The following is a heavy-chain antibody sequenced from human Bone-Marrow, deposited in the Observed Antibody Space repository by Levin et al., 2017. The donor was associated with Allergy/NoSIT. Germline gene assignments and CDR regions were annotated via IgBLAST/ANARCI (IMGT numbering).Heavy chain of an antibody. V-gene: IGHV3-74*01. CDR1: GFTVSSYW. D-gene: IGHD6-13*01. CDR3: AASSIF. CDR2: IKSDGTT. J-gene: IGHJ4*02. Sequence: GESLKISCVASGFTVSSYWMYWVRQVPGKGLMYVSRIKSDGTTNYAESVEGRFTISRDSAKNTLYLQMNSLRVEDTGVYYCAASSIFWGQGALVTVSS.